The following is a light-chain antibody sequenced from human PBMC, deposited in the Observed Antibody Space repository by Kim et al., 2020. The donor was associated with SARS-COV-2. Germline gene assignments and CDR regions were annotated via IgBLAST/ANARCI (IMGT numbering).Light chain of an antibody. CDR2: AAS. J-gene: IGKJ2*01. V-gene: IGKV1-39*01. CDR1: YGVSIF. CDR3: QQTRHLPYT. Sequence: DIQMTQSPSSLSASVGDRVTITCRASYGVSIFLVWYQQKPGRAPKALIYAASTLQSGVPSRFSAGGSGTDFTLTINNLQPEYSATYYCQQTRHLPYTFGQDSEL.